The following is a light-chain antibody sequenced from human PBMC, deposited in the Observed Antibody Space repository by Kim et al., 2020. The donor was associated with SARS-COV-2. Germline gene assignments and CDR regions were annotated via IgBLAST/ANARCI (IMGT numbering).Light chain of an antibody. CDR1: SSDIGNSNT. J-gene: IGLJ1*01. CDR2: DVN. CDR3: SSTSNSLDDV. Sequence: QSALTQPASMSGSPGQSITISCSGTSSDIGNSNTVSWYQQHSGKAPRLIIYDVNDRPSGVSARFSGSKSGNMASLTISGLQSEDEADYYCSSTSNSLDDVFGTGTKVTVL. V-gene: IGLV2-14*03.